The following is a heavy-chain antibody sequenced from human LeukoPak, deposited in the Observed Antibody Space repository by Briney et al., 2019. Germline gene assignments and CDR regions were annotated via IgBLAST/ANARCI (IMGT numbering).Heavy chain of an antibody. CDR2: IYYSGST. Sequence: SETLSLTCTVSGGSISSGDYYWSWIRQPPGTGLEWIGYIYYSGSTYYNPSLKSRVTISVDTSKNQFSLKLSSVTAADTAVYYCAVQGDRVATAEIDYWGQGTLVTVSS. V-gene: IGHV4-30-4*08. CDR1: GGSISSGDYY. CDR3: AVQGDRVATAEIDY. J-gene: IGHJ4*02. D-gene: IGHD5-12*01.